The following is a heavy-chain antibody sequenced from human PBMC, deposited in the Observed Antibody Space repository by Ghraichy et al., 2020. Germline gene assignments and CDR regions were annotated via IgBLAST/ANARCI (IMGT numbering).Heavy chain of an antibody. J-gene: IGHJ3*02. D-gene: IGHD5-12*01. CDR1: GFTFSSYA. V-gene: IGHV3-23*01. Sequence: GGSLRLSCAASGFTFSSYAMSWVRQAPGKGLEWVSAISGSGGSTYYADSVKGRFTISRDNSKNTLYLQMNSLRAEDTAVYYCAKAPGGYSGYDSGAFDIWGQGTMVTVSS. CDR2: ISGSGGST. CDR3: AKAPGGYSGYDSGAFDI.